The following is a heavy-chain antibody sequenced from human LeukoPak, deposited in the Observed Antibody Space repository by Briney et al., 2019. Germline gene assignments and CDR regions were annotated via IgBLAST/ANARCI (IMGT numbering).Heavy chain of an antibody. J-gene: IGHJ4*02. D-gene: IGHD6-13*01. CDR3: ASSQGIAAAQSN. CDR1: GFTFSSYA. Sequence: GSLRLSCAASGFTFSSYAMSWVRQAPGKGLEWVSAISGSGGSTYYADSVKGRFTISRDNSKNTLYLQMNSLRAEDTAVYYCASSQGIAAAQSNWGQGTLVTVSS. CDR2: ISGSGGST. V-gene: IGHV3-23*01.